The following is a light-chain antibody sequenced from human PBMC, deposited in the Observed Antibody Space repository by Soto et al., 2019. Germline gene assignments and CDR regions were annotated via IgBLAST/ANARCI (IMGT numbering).Light chain of an antibody. CDR1: SSDVGAYTF. V-gene: IGLV2-14*03. CDR3: SSYTGSNNVV. CDR2: DVS. J-gene: IGLJ2*01. Sequence: QSVLTQPASVSGSPGQSITISCTGTSSDVGAYTFVSWYQQHPDKVPKLMIFDVSRRPSGVSDRFSGSKSGNTASLTVSGLQAEDEADYYCSSYTGSNNVVFGGGTKVTVL.